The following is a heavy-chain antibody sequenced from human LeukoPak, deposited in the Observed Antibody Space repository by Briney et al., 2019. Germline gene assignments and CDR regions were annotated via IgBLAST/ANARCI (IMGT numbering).Heavy chain of an antibody. CDR1: GGSINSYY. D-gene: IGHD5-18*01. V-gene: IGHV4-4*07. J-gene: IGHJ4*02. CDR2: IYSTGGT. CDR3: VRAGYSYLANYFDY. Sequence: SETLSLTCTVSGGSINSYYWSWIRQPAGKGLEWIGRIYSTGGTNYNPSLQSRVTMSIDTSKNQFFLRLTSVTAADTAVYYCVRAGYSYLANYFDYWGQGTLVTVSS.